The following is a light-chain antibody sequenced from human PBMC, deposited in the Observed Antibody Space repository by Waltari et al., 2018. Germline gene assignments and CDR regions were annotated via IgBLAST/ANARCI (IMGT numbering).Light chain of an antibody. CDR3: QQFGSSPLT. J-gene: IGKJ4*01. V-gene: IGKV3-20*01. CDR2: GSS. CDR1: QKISSSF. Sequence: EIVLTQSPDTLSLSPGERATLSCRTSQKISSSFLAWYQQKPGQAPRLLIYGSSSRSTGIPDRFSGAASGTDFTLTISRLEPEDFAIYYCQQFGSSPLTFGGGTKVEI.